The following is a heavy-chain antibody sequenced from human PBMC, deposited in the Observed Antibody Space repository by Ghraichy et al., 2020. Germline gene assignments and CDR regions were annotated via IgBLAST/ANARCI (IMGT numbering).Heavy chain of an antibody. CDR1: GFTFSSYD. CDR3: ARDKNGVYGMDV. V-gene: IGHV3-13*01. J-gene: IGHJ6*02. Sequence: GGSLRLSCAASGFTFSSYDMHWVRQATGKGLEWVSAIGTAGDTYYPGSVKGRFTISRENAKNSLYLQMNSLRAGDTAVYYCARDKNGVYGMDVWGQGTTVTVSS. CDR2: IGTAGDT. D-gene: IGHD3-10*01.